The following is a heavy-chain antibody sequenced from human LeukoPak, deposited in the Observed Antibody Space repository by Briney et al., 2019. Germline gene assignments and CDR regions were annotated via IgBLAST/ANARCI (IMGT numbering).Heavy chain of an antibody. CDR3: ARGVLYSTDAFDI. V-gene: IGHV3-7*01. J-gene: IGHJ3*02. Sequence: PGGSLRLSCAVSGFTFSSYCMTWVRQAPGKGLEWVANIKQGGSETYYVDSVKGRFAISRDIAKNSLYLQMNSLRAEDTAVYYCARGVLYSTDAFDIWGQGTMVIVS. CDR2: IKQGGSET. D-gene: IGHD5-18*01. CDR1: GFTFSSYC.